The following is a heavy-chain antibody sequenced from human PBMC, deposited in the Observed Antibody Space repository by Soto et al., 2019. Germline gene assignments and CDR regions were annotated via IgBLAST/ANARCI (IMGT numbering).Heavy chain of an antibody. J-gene: IGHJ5*02. Sequence: KPSETLSLTCTVSGDSISDYYWNWIRQPAGKGLEWIGHISASGNTNYNPSLRSRVTMSVDTSKNQFSLKVTSVTAADTAVYFCAREAGYCTSTSCSRLMGWFDPWGRGTLVTVSS. D-gene: IGHD2-2*01. CDR3: AREAGYCTSTSCSRLMGWFDP. CDR2: ISASGNT. V-gene: IGHV4-4*07. CDR1: GDSISDYY.